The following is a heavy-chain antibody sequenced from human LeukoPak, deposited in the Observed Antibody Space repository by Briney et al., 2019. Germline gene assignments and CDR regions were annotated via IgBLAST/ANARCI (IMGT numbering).Heavy chain of an antibody. Sequence: GGSLRLSCAASGFTFSSYWRHWVRQAPGEGLVWVSRINSDGSNTHYADSVKGRFTICRDNAKNTMYLQMNSLRAEDTAVYYCAISPEFDNWGQGTLVTVSS. CDR2: INSDGSNT. V-gene: IGHV3-74*01. D-gene: IGHD1-14*01. CDR3: AISPEFDN. J-gene: IGHJ4*02. CDR1: GFTFSSYW.